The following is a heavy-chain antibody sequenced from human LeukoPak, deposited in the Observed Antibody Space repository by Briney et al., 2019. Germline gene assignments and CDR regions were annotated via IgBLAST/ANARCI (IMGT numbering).Heavy chain of an antibody. D-gene: IGHD6-13*01. J-gene: IGHJ4*02. V-gene: IGHV4-34*01. CDR1: GGSFSGYY. CDR2: INHSGGT. CDR3: ARVTGYRIEDYFDY. Sequence: SETLSLTCAVYGGSFSGYYWSWIRQPPGKRLEWIGEINHSGGTNYNPSLKSQVTISFDTSKNQFSLKLTSVTAADTAVYYCARVTGYRIEDYFDYWGQGTLVTVSS.